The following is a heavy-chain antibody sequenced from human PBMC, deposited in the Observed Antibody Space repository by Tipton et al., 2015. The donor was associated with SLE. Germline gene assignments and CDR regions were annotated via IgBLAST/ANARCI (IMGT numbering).Heavy chain of an antibody. Sequence: TLSLTCAVSGGPIGSGGYSWNWIQQPPGKGLEWIGYIYHSGTTYYNPSLKSRVTISVDTSKNQFSLKLSSVTAADSAVYYCATQTGDLYYYYYMDVWGKGTTVTVSS. J-gene: IGHJ6*03. CDR1: GGPIGSGGYS. CDR3: ATQTGDLYYYYYMDV. D-gene: IGHD7-27*01. V-gene: IGHV4-30-2*01. CDR2: IYHSGTT.